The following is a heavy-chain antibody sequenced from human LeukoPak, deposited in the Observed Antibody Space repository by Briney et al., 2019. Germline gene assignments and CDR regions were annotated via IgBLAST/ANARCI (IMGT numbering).Heavy chain of an antibody. CDR3: ARGLRYYYGMDV. V-gene: IGHV1-8*01. Sequence: ASVKVSCRASGYTFTSYDINWVRQATGQGLEWMGWMNPNSGNTGYAQKFQGRVTMTRNTSISTAYMELSSLRSEDTAVYYCARGLRYYYGMDVWGQGTTVTVSS. J-gene: IGHJ6*02. D-gene: IGHD4-17*01. CDR1: GYTFTSYD. CDR2: MNPNSGNT.